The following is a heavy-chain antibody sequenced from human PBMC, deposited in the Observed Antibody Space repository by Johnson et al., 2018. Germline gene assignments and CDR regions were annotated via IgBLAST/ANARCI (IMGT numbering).Heavy chain of an antibody. D-gene: IGHD1-7*01. J-gene: IGHJ3*02. CDR1: GFTFSSYA. CDR2: ISYDGSQK. CDR3: TREARGTTGAFDI. Sequence: QVQLVESGGGVVQPGRSLRLSCAASGFTFSSYAMHWVRQAPGKGLEWVAVISYDGSQKYYADSVKGRFTIARDNFKNTLYLQMNSLRPEDTTMYYCTREARGTTGAFDIWGQGTMVTVSS. V-gene: IGHV3-30-3*01.